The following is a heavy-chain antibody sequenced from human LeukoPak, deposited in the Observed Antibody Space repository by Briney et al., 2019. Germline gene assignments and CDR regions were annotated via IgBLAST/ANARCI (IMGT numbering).Heavy chain of an antibody. Sequence: GGSLRLSCAASGFTFIDYYMSWIRQAPGKGLEWVSYISSSGSTIYYADSVKGRFTISRDNAKNSLYLQMNSLRAEDTAVYYCARARVIGRFDPWGQGTLVTVSS. CDR2: ISSSGSTI. V-gene: IGHV3-11*01. CDR3: ARARVIGRFDP. J-gene: IGHJ5*02. D-gene: IGHD2-21*01. CDR1: GFTFIDYY.